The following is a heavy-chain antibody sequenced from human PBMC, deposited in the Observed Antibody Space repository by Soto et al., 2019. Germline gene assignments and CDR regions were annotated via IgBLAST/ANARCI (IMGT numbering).Heavy chain of an antibody. Sequence: SETLSLTCNVGGGSICSYDWSWVRQPPGKGLEWIGYIYYSGSTNYNPSLKSRVTIAVDTSKNQFSLKLSSVTAADTVEYYCARAVAPALFDYWGQGTLVTVSS. D-gene: IGHD2-15*01. V-gene: IGHV4-59*01. CDR2: IYYSGST. CDR3: ARAVAPALFDY. CDR1: GGSICSYD. J-gene: IGHJ4*02.